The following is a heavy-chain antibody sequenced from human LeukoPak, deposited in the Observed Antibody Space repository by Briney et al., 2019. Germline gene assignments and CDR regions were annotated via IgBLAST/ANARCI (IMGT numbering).Heavy chain of an antibody. V-gene: IGHV3-30*02. Sequence: GGSLRLSCAASGFTFSIYGMHWVRQAPGKGLEWVAFIRYDGSNKYYADSVKGRFTISRDNSKNTLYLQMNSLRAEDTAVYYCAKDRVPAAMTWFDPWGQGTLVTVSS. CDR1: GFTFSIYG. D-gene: IGHD2-2*01. CDR3: AKDRVPAAMTWFDP. J-gene: IGHJ5*02. CDR2: IRYDGSNK.